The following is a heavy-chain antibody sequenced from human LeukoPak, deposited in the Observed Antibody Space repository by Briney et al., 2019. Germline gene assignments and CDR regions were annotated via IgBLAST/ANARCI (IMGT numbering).Heavy chain of an antibody. CDR1: GFTFSSYG. D-gene: IGHD4-17*01. Sequence: GGSLRLSCAASGFTFSSYGMHWVRQAPGKGLEWVAVISYDGSNKYYADSVKGRFTISRDNSKNTLYLQMNSLRAEDMAVYYCAKDGRDYGDYVDYWGQGTLVTVSS. CDR3: AKDGRDYGDYVDY. CDR2: ISYDGSNK. J-gene: IGHJ4*02. V-gene: IGHV3-30*18.